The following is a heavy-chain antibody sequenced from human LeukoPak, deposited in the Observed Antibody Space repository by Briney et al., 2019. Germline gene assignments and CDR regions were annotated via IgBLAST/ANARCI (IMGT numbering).Heavy chain of an antibody. D-gene: IGHD3-10*01. Sequence: GGSLRLSCAASGFTFDDYAMHWVRQAPGKGLEWVSGISWNSGSIGYADSVKGRFTISRDNAKNSLYLQMNSLRAEDTALYYCASIWFGELTYFDYWGQGTLVTVSS. CDR2: ISWNSGSI. V-gene: IGHV3-9*01. CDR1: GFTFDDYA. J-gene: IGHJ4*02. CDR3: ASIWFGELTYFDY.